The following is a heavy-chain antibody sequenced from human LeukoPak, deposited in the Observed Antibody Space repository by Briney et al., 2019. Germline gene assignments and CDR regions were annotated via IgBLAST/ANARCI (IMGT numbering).Heavy chain of an antibody. V-gene: IGHV6-1*01. CDR1: GDSVSSNDAT. D-gene: IGHD1-26*01. CDR3: ARTLLAFDI. J-gene: IGHJ3*02. Sequence: SQTLSLTCAISGDSVSSNDATWNWIRQSPSRGLEWLGRTYYRSKWFNDYAVSVKSRVAINSDTSKNQFSLQLNSVTPEDTAVYYCARTLLAFDIWGQGTMVTVSS. CDR2: TYYRSKWFN.